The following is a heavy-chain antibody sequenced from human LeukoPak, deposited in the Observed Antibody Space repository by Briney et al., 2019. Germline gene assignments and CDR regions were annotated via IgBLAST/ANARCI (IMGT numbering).Heavy chain of an antibody. D-gene: IGHD3/OR15-3a*01. J-gene: IGHJ4*02. CDR1: GGSITNYY. V-gene: IGHV4-59*01. CDR3: ARGRFELPY. Sequence: AETLFLICTVSGGSITNYYWSWIRQPPGKGLEYIGYINYSGDTDYNPSLKSRVNISVDTSKNQFFLKVNSVTAADTAVYYCARGRFELPYWGQGTLVTVSS. CDR2: INYSGDT.